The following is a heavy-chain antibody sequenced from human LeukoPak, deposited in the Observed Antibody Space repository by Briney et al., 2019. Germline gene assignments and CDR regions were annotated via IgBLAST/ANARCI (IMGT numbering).Heavy chain of an antibody. J-gene: IGHJ3*02. CDR1: GFTFSSYA. Sequence: QPGGSLRLSCAASGFTFSSYAMSWVRQAPGKGLEWVSAISASGGSTYYADSVKGRFTISRDNSKNTLYLQMNSLRAEDTAVYYCAKAEGGIAAAGLGAFDIWGQGTMVTVSS. D-gene: IGHD6-13*01. CDR3: AKAEGGIAAAGLGAFDI. CDR2: ISASGGST. V-gene: IGHV3-23*01.